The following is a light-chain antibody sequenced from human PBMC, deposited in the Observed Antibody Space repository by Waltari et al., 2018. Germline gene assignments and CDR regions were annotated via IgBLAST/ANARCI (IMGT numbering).Light chain of an antibody. CDR1: QSVSSNY. J-gene: IGKJ2*01. CDR3: QQYDSSSYT. Sequence: EIVLTQSPGTLSLSPGERATLSCRASQSVSSNYLAWYQQKPGQAPRLLIYGASSRATGIPDRFSGSGSGTDLTLTISRLEPEDFAVYYCQQYDSSSYTFGQGTKLEIK. CDR2: GAS. V-gene: IGKV3-20*01.